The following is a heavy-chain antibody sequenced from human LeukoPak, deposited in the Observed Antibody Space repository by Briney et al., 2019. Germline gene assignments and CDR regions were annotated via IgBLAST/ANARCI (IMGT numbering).Heavy chain of an antibody. Sequence: GGSLRLSCAASGFVFSNNGMSWIRQAPGKGLEWVSGINWNGGSTGYADSVKGRFTISRDNAKNSLYLQMNSLRAEDTAVYYCARDGQGIAVAFDYWGQGTLVTVSS. CDR3: ARDGQGIAVAFDY. D-gene: IGHD6-19*01. CDR1: GFVFSNNG. J-gene: IGHJ4*02. V-gene: IGHV3-20*04. CDR2: INWNGGST.